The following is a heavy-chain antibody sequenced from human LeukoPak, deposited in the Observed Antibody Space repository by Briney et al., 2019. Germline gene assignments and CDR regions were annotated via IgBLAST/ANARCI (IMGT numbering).Heavy chain of an antibody. Sequence: SQTLSLTCTVSGDSISSGDYYWSWIRQPAGKGLEWIGRISSSGSTNYNPSLKSRVTISVDTSKNQFSLKLSSVTAADTAVYFCARGPYSYDSSDAFDIWGQGTMVTVSS. D-gene: IGHD3-22*01. V-gene: IGHV4-61*02. J-gene: IGHJ3*02. CDR1: GDSISSGDYY. CDR3: ARGPYSYDSSDAFDI. CDR2: ISSSGST.